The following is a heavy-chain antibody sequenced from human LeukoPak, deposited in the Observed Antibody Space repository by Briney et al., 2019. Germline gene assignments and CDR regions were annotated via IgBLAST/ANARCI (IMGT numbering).Heavy chain of an antibody. CDR1: GYTFTGYY. J-gene: IGHJ3*02. D-gene: IGHD6-13*01. V-gene: IGHV1-2*02. CDR2: INPNSGGT. CDR3: ASLVNIAAAGDDAFDI. Sequence: GASVMVSCKASGYTFTGYYMHWVRQAPGQGLEWMGWINPNSGGTNYAQKFQGRVTMTRDTSISTAYMELSRLRSDDTAVYYCASLVNIAAAGDDAFDIWGQGTMVTVSS.